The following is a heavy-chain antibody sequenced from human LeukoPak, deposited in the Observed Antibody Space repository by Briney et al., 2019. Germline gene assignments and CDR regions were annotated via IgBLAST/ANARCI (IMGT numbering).Heavy chain of an antibody. D-gene: IGHD4-17*01. J-gene: IGHJ4*02. CDR1: GYTFNSYD. Sequence: ASVKVSCKASGYTFNSYDINWVRQAPGQGLEWMGWMNPNSGNTGYAQKFQGRVTITRDTSASTAYMELSSLRSEDTAVYYCASDYGDYVGPDYWGQGTLVTVSS. CDR3: ASDYGDYVGPDY. CDR2: MNPNSGNT. V-gene: IGHV1-8*01.